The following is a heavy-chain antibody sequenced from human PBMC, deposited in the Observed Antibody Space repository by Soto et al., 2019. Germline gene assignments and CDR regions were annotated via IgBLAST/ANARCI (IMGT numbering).Heavy chain of an antibody. Sequence: QVRLVQSGAEVKKPGASVKVSCKASGYTFTTYYMHWVRQAPGQGLEWMGIIDPSGGGTSYAQEFQGRLTMTRDTSTTTVYMELSSLRSEDTAVYYCARDRVDCSGGNCWRSVEDTWGQGTLVTVSS. CDR3: ARDRVDCSGGNCWRSVEDT. V-gene: IGHV1-46*01. J-gene: IGHJ5*02. CDR2: IDPSGGGT. D-gene: IGHD2-15*01. CDR1: GYTFTTYY.